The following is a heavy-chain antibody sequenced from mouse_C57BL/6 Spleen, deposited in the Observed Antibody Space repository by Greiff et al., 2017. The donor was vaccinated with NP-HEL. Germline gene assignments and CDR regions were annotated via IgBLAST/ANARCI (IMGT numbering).Heavy chain of an antibody. CDR1: GYTFTSYW. CDR3: ARSTDYDVYAMDY. CDR2: IDPNSGGT. J-gene: IGHJ4*01. Sequence: QVQLKQPGAELVKPGASVKLSCKASGYTFTSYWMHWVKQRPGRGLEWIGRIDPNSGGTKYNEKFKSKATLTVDKPSSTAYMQLSSLTSEDSAVYYCARSTDYDVYAMDYWGQGTSVTVSS. D-gene: IGHD2-4*01. V-gene: IGHV1-72*01.